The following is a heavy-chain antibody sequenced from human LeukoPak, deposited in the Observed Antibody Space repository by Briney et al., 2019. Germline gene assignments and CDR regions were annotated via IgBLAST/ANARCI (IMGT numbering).Heavy chain of an antibody. CDR3: ARDGVRWFDP. CDR1: GGSFSGYY. J-gene: IGHJ5*02. Sequence: SETLSLTCAVYGGSFSGYYWSWIRQPPGKGLEWIGEINHSGSTNYNPSLKSRVTISVDTSKNQFSLKLSSVTAADTAVYYCARDGVRWFDPWGQGTLVTVSS. CDR2: INHSGST. D-gene: IGHD1-1*01. V-gene: IGHV4-34*01.